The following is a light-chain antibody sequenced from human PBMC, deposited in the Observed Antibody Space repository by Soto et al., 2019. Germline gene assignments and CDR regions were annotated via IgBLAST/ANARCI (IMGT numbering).Light chain of an antibody. V-gene: IGKV3-20*01. J-gene: IGKJ1*01. CDR1: QIVSSSY. CDR3: QQYGSSGT. CDR2: GAS. Sequence: EIVLTQSPGTLSLSPGEIATLSFMASQIVSSSYLAWYQQKPGQAPRLLIYGASNRATGIPDRFSGSGSGTDFTLTINRLEPEDFAVYYCQQYGSSGTFGQGTKVDIK.